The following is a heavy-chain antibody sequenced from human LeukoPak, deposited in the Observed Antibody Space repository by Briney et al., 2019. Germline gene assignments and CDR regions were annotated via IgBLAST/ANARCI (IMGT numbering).Heavy chain of an antibody. J-gene: IGHJ4*02. CDR3: ARDGEYSYGYFDY. D-gene: IGHD5-18*01. CDR2: IYYSGST. Sequence: PSETLSLTCTVSGGSISSYYWSWIRQPPGKGLEWIGYIYYSGSTNYNPSLKSRVTISVDTSKNQFSLKLSSVTAADTAVYYCARDGEYSYGYFDYWGQGTLVTVSS. V-gene: IGHV4-59*01. CDR1: GGSISSYY.